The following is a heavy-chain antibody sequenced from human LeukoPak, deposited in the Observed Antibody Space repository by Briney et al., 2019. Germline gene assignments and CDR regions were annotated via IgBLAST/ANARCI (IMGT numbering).Heavy chain of an antibody. CDR2: VYPTDSTI. D-gene: IGHD2/OR15-2a*01. V-gene: IGHV5-51*01. Sequence: GEALRISFKGPEYDFSNYWIGWVRPGPGRGREWRGIVYPTDSTIHYSPSFQGRVTISIDRSVSTAYLQWTSLKASDSAMYFCARRRYFDTYLDPWGQGTLVTVSS. CDR3: ARRRYFDTYLDP. J-gene: IGHJ5*02. CDR1: EYDFSNYW.